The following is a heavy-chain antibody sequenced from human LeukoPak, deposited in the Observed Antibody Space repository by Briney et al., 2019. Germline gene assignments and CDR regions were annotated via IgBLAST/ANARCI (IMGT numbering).Heavy chain of an antibody. J-gene: IGHJ4*02. CDR1: GFTFSSYA. CDR2: ISGSGGST. V-gene: IGHV3-23*01. Sequence: GGSLRLSCAASGFTFSSYAMSWVRQAPGKGLEWVSAISGSGGSTYYADSVKGRFTISRDNSKNTLYLQMNSLRAEDTAVYYCANRKRLDYYDSSGYSFDYWGQGTLVTVSS. D-gene: IGHD3-22*01. CDR3: ANRKRLDYYDSSGYSFDY.